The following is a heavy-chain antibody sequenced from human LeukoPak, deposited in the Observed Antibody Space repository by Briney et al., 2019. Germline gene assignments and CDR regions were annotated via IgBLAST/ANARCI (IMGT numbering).Heavy chain of an antibody. CDR1: GGSISGYY. D-gene: IGHD3-9*01. CDR3: ACSSFYDILTGYLYYFDY. Sequence: SETLSLTCTVSGGSISGYYWSWIRQPPGKGLEWIGYIYYSGSTNYNPSLKSRVTISVDTSKNQFSLKLSSVTAADTAVYYCACSSFYDILTGYLYYFDYWGQGTLVTVSS. V-gene: IGHV4-59*01. CDR2: IYYSGST. J-gene: IGHJ4*02.